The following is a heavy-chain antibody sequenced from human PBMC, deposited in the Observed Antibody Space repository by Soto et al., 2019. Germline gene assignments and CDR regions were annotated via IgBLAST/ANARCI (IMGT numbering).Heavy chain of an antibody. J-gene: IGHJ4*02. D-gene: IGHD5-18*01. CDR2: INAGNGNT. CDR3: ARDGYSYSSDTPSDY. Sequence: GASVKVSCKASGYTFTSYAMHWVRQAPGQRLEWMGWINAGNGNTKYSQKFQVRVTITRDTSASTAYMELSSLRSEDTAVYYCARDGYSYSSDTPSDYWGQGTLVTVSS. V-gene: IGHV1-3*01. CDR1: GYTFTSYA.